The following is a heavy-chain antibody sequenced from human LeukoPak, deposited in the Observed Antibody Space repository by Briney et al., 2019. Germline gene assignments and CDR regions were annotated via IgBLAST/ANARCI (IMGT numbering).Heavy chain of an antibody. V-gene: IGHV3-53*01. J-gene: IGHJ4*02. D-gene: IGHD3-10*01. CDR1: GFTVRSHF. CDR2: LDTGGAT. CDR3: ARASTSYGSGDEFDY. Sequence: GGSLRLSCAVSGFTVRSHFMAWVRQAPGKGLEWVSVLDTGGATHYADSVKGRFTISRDNTWNTLFLQMNSLRDEDTAVYYCARASTSYGSGDEFDYWGQGTLVTVSS.